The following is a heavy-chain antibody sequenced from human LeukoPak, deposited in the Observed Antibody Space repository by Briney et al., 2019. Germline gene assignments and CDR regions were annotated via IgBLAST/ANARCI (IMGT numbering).Heavy chain of an antibody. D-gene: IGHD4-17*01. Sequence: SETLSLTCTVSGGSISSYYWSWIRQPPGKGLEWIGYIYYSGSTNYNPSLKSRVTISVDTSKNQFSLKLSSVTAADTAVYCCARTHDYGDYGPAYYFDYWGQGTLVTVSS. J-gene: IGHJ4*02. CDR2: IYYSGST. CDR3: ARTHDYGDYGPAYYFDY. V-gene: IGHV4-59*01. CDR1: GGSISSYY.